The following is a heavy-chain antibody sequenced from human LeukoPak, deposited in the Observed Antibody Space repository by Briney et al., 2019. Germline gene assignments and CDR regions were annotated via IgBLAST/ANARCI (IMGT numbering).Heavy chain of an antibody. J-gene: IGHJ4*02. CDR1: GYTFTGYY. V-gene: IGHV1-2*02. Sequence: ASVKVSCKASGYTFTGYYMHWVRQAPGQGLEWMGWINPNSGGTNYAQKFQRRVTMTRDTSISTAYMELSRLRSDDTAVYYCAKEGCGGDCYGPPTFDYWGQGTLVTVSS. CDR3: AKEGCGGDCYGPPTFDY. CDR2: INPNSGGT. D-gene: IGHD2-21*01.